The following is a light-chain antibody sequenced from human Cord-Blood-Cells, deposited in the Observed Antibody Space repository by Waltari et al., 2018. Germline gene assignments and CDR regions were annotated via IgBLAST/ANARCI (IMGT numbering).Light chain of an antibody. CDR3: AAWDDSLSGRV. V-gene: IGLV1-47*01. CDR2: RNN. CDR1: SSNLGSHY. J-gene: IGLJ3*02. Sequence: QSVLTQPPSASGTPGQRVTISCSGSSSNLGSHYVYWYQQLPGPAPKLLIYRNNQRPSGVPDRFSGSKSGTSASLAISGLRSEDEADYYCAAWDDSLSGRVFGGGTKLTVL.